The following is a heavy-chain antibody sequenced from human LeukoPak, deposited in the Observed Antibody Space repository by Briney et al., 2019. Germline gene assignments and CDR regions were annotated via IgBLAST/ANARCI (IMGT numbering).Heavy chain of an antibody. CDR3: AKDQVPGIAAAGTAFDY. V-gene: IGHV3-23*01. D-gene: IGHD6-13*01. CDR1: GFTFSSYA. CDR2: ISGSVGST. Sequence: SGRSLRLSCAASGFTFSSYAMSWVRQAPGKGLEWVSVISGSVGSTYYADSVKGRFTISRDNSKNTLYLQINSLRAEDTAVYYCAKDQVPGIAAAGTAFDYWGQGTLVTVSS. J-gene: IGHJ4*02.